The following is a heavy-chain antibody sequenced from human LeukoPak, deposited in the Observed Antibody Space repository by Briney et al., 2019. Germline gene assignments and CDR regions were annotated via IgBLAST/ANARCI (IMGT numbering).Heavy chain of an antibody. D-gene: IGHD3-3*01. CDR1: GGTFSSYA. CDR3: ARMVEYDFWSGRLDY. J-gene: IGHJ4*02. CDR2: IIPIFGTA. Sequence: ASVKVSCKASGGTFSSYAISWVRQAPGQGLEWMGGIIPIFGTANYAQKFQGRVTITADESTSTAYMELSSLRSEDTAMYYCARMVEYDFWSGRLDYWGQGTLVTVSS. V-gene: IGHV1-69*13.